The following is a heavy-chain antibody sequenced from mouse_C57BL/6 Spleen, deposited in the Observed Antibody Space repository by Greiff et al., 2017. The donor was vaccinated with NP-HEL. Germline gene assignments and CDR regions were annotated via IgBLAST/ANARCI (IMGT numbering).Heavy chain of an antibody. Sequence: VQLQQPGAELVMPGASVKLSCKASGYTFTSYWMHWVKQRPGRGLEWIGEIDPSDSYTNYNQKFKGKSTLTVDKSSSTAYMQLSSLTSEDSAVYYCARKHYGSSYFDYWGQGTTLTVSS. CDR2: IDPSDSYT. CDR3: ARKHYGSSYFDY. D-gene: IGHD1-1*01. V-gene: IGHV1-69*01. CDR1: GYTFTSYW. J-gene: IGHJ2*01.